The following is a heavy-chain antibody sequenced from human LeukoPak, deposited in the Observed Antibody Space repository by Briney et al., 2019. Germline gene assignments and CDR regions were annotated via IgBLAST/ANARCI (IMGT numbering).Heavy chain of an antibody. CDR3: ARGGSMVY. Sequence: ASVTVSCKASGYTFTSYYMHWVRQAPGQGLEWMGLINPSGGSTSYAQKFQGRVTITRDTSTSTVFMELSSLRSEDTAVNYCARGGSMVYWGQGTLVTVSS. CDR1: GYTFTSYY. J-gene: IGHJ4*02. D-gene: IGHD2-2*01. V-gene: IGHV1-46*01. CDR2: INPSGGST.